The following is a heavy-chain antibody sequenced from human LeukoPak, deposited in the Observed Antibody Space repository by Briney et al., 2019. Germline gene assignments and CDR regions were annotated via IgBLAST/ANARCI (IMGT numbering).Heavy chain of an antibody. CDR3: AKGGKWDVTPFDY. Sequence: GGSLRLSCAASGLTFSSYAMSWVRQAPGKGLEWVSTISGSGGTTYYADSVEGQFTISRDNSKNTVSLQMDSLRAEDTAIYYCAKGGKWDVTPFDYWGQGTLVTVSS. CDR1: GLTFSSYA. J-gene: IGHJ4*02. D-gene: IGHD1-26*01. CDR2: ISGSGGTT. V-gene: IGHV3-23*01.